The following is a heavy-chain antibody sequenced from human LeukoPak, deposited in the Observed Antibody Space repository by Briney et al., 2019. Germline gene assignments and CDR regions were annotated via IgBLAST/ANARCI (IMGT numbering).Heavy chain of an antibody. V-gene: IGHV3-23*01. CDR1: GFTFSSYA. J-gene: IGHJ4*02. CDR3: AKYWGDYDKVFVY. CDR2: IAGVGGNT. Sequence: GGSLRLSCAASGFTFSSYAMTWVRQAPGKGLEWVSVIAGVGGNTYYADSVKGRFTISRDNSKSTLYLQMNSLRAEDTAVYYCAKYWGDYDKVFVYWGQGTLVTVSS. D-gene: IGHD4-17*01.